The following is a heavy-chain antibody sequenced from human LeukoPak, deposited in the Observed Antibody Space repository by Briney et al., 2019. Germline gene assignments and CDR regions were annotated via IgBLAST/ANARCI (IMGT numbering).Heavy chain of an antibody. CDR2: IYYSGST. V-gene: IGHV4-39*07. J-gene: IGHJ4*02. CDR3: ARYYDSSGYYYRDFDY. Sequence: SETLSLTCTVSGGSISSSSYYWGWIRQPPGKGLEWIGSIYYSGSTYYNPSLKSRVTISVDTSKNQFSLKLSSVTAADTAVYYCARYYDSSGYYYRDFDYWGQGTLVTVSS. D-gene: IGHD3-22*01. CDR1: GGSISSSSYY.